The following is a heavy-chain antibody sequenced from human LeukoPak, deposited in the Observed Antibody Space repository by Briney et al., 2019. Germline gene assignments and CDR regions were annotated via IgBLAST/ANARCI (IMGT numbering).Heavy chain of an antibody. CDR3: ANGADRYFDYYYMDV. D-gene: IGHD3-9*01. Sequence: PGGSLRLSCAASGFTFSSYGMHWVRQAPGKGLEWVEVIWYDGSNKYYADSVKGRFTISRDNSKNTLYLQMNSLRAEDTAVYYCANGADRYFDYYYMDVWGKGTTVTVSS. CDR2: IWYDGSNK. J-gene: IGHJ6*03. CDR1: GFTFSSYG. V-gene: IGHV3-33*06.